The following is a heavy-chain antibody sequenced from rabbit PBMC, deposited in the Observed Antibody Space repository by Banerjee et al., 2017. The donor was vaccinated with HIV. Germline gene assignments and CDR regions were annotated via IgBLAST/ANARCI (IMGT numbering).Heavy chain of an antibody. V-gene: IGHV1S47*01. CDR1: GIDFSSYG. CDR3: ARDLAGVIGWNFGL. D-gene: IGHD4-1*01. J-gene: IGHJ4*01. Sequence: QEQLVESGGGLVTLGGSLKLSCKASGIDFSSYGISWVRQAPGKGLEWIAYINTGDGSTDYATWVNGRFTISTTSSTTVTLQMTSLTAADTATYFCARDLAGVIGWNFGLWGPGTLVTVS. CDR2: INTGDGST.